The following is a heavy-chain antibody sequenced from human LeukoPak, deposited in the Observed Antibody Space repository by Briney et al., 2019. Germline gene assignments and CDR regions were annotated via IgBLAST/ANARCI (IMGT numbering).Heavy chain of an antibody. D-gene: IGHD5-18*01. CDR1: GFSVISNY. V-gene: IGHV3-53*01. Sequence: GGSLRLSCAASGFSVISNYMNWVRQSPGKGLELVSVIYRGGSTYYPDSVRGRFTISRDSSTNTLHLEMNSLRAEDTAVYYCARGWIQLWSWGQGTLVTVSS. CDR2: IYRGGST. J-gene: IGHJ4*02. CDR3: ARGWIQLWS.